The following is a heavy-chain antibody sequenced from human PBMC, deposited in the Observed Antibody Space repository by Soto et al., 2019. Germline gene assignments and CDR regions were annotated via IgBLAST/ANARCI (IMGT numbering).Heavy chain of an antibody. J-gene: IGHJ4*02. CDR3: AKNLPRTGSFDY. D-gene: IGHD2-15*01. Sequence: SETLSLTCSVSGGSISDYYWSWIRQPPGKGLEWIGYIYYSGKTHYNPSLKSRTTISVDRSRNQFSLQVSSVTAADTAVYYCAKNLPRTGSFDYWGQGTVVTVSS. V-gene: IGHV4-59*04. CDR1: GGSISDYY. CDR2: IYYSGKT.